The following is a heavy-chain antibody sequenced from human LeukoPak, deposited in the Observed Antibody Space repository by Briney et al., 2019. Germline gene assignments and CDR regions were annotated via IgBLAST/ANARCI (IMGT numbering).Heavy chain of an antibody. D-gene: IGHD2-15*01. Sequence: GESLKISCKASRYTFTTYCIAWVRQMPGKGLEWMGSIYPVDSDTRYGPSFQGQVTISSDKAITTTYLPWSSLRASDTAMYYCASAWCRGVRCNNNLDYWGQGTLVTVSS. CDR3: ASAWCRGVRCNNNLDY. V-gene: IGHV5-51*01. CDR1: RYTFTTYC. J-gene: IGHJ4*02. CDR2: IYPVDSDT.